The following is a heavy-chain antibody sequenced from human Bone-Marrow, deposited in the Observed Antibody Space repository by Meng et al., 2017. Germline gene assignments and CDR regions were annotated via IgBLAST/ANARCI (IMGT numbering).Heavy chain of an antibody. J-gene: IGHJ3*02. CDR3: AKDSSGWYDAFDI. CDR1: GFTFSSYA. CDR2: ISGSGGST. D-gene: IGHD6-19*01. Sequence: LGEFGGGLVQPGGSLRLSCAASGFTFSSYAMSWVRQAPGKGLEWVSAISGSGGSTCYADSVKGRFTISRDNSKNTLYLQMNSLRAEDTAVYYCAKDSSGWYDAFDIWGQGTMVTVSS. V-gene: IGHV3-23*04.